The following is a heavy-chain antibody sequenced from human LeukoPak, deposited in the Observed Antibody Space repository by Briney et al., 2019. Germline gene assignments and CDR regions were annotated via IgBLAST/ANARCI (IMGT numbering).Heavy chain of an antibody. J-gene: IGHJ6*03. CDR2: IKQDGSEK. CDR3: ARVGDYSSSWYYYYYMDV. D-gene: IGHD6-13*01. CDR1: GFTFSSYW. V-gene: IGHV3-7*01. Sequence: GGSLRLSCAASGFTFSSYWMSWGRQAPGKGLELVANIKQDGSEKYYVDSVKGRFTISRDNAKNSLYLQMNSLRAEDTAVYYCARVGDYSSSWYYYYYMDVWGKGTTVTISS.